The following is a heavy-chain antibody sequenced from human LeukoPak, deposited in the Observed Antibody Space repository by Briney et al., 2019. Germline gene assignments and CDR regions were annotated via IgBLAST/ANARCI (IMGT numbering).Heavy chain of an antibody. CDR2: IYYSGST. J-gene: IGHJ4*02. Sequence: SETLSLTCTVSGDSISSYYWSWIRQPPGKGLEWIGYIYYSGSTNYNPSLKSRVTISVDTSKNQFSLKLSSVTAADTAVYYCARSRLGYCSGGSCSFDYWGQGTLVTVSS. V-gene: IGHV4-59*08. CDR3: ARSRLGYCSGGSCSFDY. D-gene: IGHD2-15*01. CDR1: GDSISSYY.